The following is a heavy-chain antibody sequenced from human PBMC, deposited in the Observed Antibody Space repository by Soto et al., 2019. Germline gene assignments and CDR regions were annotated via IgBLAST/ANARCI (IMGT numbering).Heavy chain of an antibody. CDR2: IDPSDSYT. CDR3: ARRPHNYYDSSGYYSVGAFDI. V-gene: IGHV5-10-1*01. D-gene: IGHD3-22*01. CDR1: GYSFTSYW. Sequence: PGESLKISCKGPGYSFTSYWISWVRQMPGKGLEWMGRIDPSDSYTNYSPSFQGHVTISADKSISTAYLQWSSLKASDTAMYYCARRPHNYYDSSGYYSVGAFDIWGQGTMVTVSS. J-gene: IGHJ3*02.